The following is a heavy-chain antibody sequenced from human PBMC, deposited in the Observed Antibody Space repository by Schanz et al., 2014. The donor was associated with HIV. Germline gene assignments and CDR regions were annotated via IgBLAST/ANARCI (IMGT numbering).Heavy chain of an antibody. CDR1: GFTFSTYA. CDR3: AKGVGVDANGVSILS. V-gene: IGHV3-23*01. J-gene: IGHJ5*02. CDR2: FTGGGGSA. D-gene: IGHD2-21*01. Sequence: EVQLLESGGGLVQPGGSLRLSCAASGFTFSTYAMSWVRQAPGKGLEWVSTFTGGGGSAVYADSVKGRFTISRDNSKNTLYLQMSSLRAEDTAVYYCAKGVGVDANGVSILSWGQGTLVTVSS.